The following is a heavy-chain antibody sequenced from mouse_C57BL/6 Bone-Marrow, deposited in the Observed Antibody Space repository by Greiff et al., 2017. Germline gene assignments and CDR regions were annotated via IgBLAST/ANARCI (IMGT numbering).Heavy chain of an antibody. CDR2: ISDGGSYT. D-gene: IGHD1-1*01. J-gene: IGHJ2*01. V-gene: IGHV5-4*01. CDR1: GFTFSSYA. CDR3: ARDPYYYGSSYGFDY. Sequence: EVKLVESGGGLVKPGGSLKLSCAASGFTFSSYAMSWVRQTPEKRLAWVATISDGGSYTYYPDNVKGRFTISRDNAKNNLYLQMSHLKSEDTAMYYCARDPYYYGSSYGFDYWGQGTTLTVSS.